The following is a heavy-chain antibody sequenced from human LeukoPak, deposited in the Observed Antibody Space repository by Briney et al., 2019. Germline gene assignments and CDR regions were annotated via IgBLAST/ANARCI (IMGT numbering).Heavy chain of an antibody. CDR3: ARGLQYDFWSGYWDDAFDI. V-gene: IGHV4-39*07. CDR2: IYYSGST. J-gene: IGHJ3*02. CDR1: GGSISSTSYY. Sequence: PSETLSLTCTVSGGSISSTSYYCGWIRQPPGKGLEWIGSIYYSGSTYYNPSLKSRVTISVDTSKNQFSLKLSSVTAADTAVYYCARGLQYDFWSGYWDDAFDIWGQGTMVTVSS. D-gene: IGHD3-3*01.